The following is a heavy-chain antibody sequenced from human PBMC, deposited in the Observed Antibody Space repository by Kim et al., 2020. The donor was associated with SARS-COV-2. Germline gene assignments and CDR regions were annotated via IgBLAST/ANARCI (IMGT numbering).Heavy chain of an antibody. D-gene: IGHD1-26*01. Sequence: TGRFTICRDNAKNSLYLQRNSLRSEDTAVYYCARDYGSGSYNHYYYGMDVWGQGTTVTVSS. J-gene: IGHJ6*02. CDR3: ARDYGSGSYNHYYYGMDV. V-gene: IGHV3-11*06.